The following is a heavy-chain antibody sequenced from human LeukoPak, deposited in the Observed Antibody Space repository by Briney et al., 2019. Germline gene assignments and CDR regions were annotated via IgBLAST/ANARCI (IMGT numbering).Heavy chain of an antibody. Sequence: GGSLRLSCAASGFTFSSYGMHWVRQAPGKGLEWVAVISYGGSNKFYADSVKGRFTISRDNSKNTLYLQMNSLRAEDTAVYYCAKDLEIDSSGYYADYWGQGTLVTVSS. V-gene: IGHV3-30*18. CDR1: GFTFSSYG. CDR3: AKDLEIDSSGYYADY. J-gene: IGHJ4*02. CDR2: ISYGGSNK. D-gene: IGHD3-22*01.